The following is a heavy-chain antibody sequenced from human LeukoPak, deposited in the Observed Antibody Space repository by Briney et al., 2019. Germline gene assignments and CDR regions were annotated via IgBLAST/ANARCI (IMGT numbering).Heavy chain of an antibody. CDR1: GDSVSSNSAA. CDR3: ARDISWGYCSGGSCYYNWFDP. Sequence: SQTLSLTCAISGDSVSSNSAAWNWIRQSPSRGLEWLGRTYYRSKWYNDYAVSVKSRITINPDTSKNQFSLQLNSVSPEDTAVYYCARDISWGYCSGGSCYYNWFDPWGQGTLVTVSS. CDR2: TYYRSKWYN. D-gene: IGHD2-15*01. V-gene: IGHV6-1*01. J-gene: IGHJ5*02.